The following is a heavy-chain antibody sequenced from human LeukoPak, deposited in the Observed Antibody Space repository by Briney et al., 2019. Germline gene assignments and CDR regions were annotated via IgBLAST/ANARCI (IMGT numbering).Heavy chain of an antibody. CDR3: ARESEGAVAGSFFVD. V-gene: IGHV4-39*07. CDR2: IFYSGST. J-gene: IGHJ4*02. D-gene: IGHD6-19*01. Sequence: PSETLSLTCTVSGVPISSSSYHWGWVRQPPGKGLEWIGTIFYSGSTYYNPSLKGRVTISVDAPKKQFSLKLSSVTAADTAVYYCARESEGAVAGSFFVDWGQGTLVTVSS. CDR1: GVPISSSSYH.